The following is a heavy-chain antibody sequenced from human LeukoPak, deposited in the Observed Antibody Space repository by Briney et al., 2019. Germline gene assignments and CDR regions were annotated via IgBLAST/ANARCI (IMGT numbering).Heavy chain of an antibody. CDR3: ARLSSGGYSYGLVDY. Sequence: DSVKGRFTISRDDSKGTLYLQMNSLRSDDTAVYYCARLSSGGYSYGLVDYWGQGTLVTVSS. V-gene: IGHV3-30*01. D-gene: IGHD5-18*01. J-gene: IGHJ4*02.